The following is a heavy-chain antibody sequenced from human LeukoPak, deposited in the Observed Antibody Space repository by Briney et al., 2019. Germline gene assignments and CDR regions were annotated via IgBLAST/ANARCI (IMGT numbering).Heavy chain of an antibody. CDR1: GSTFTCYY. D-gene: IGHD1-26*01. J-gene: IGHJ4*02. CDR3: ARDAWLVGATNLYYFDY. Sequence: GASVKVSFKASGSTFTCYYMHWVPQAPGQGLEWMGWINPNSGGTNYAQKFQGRVTMTRDTSISTAYMELSRLRSDDSAVYYCARDAWLVGATNLYYFDYWGQGTLVTVSS. V-gene: IGHV1-2*02. CDR2: INPNSGGT.